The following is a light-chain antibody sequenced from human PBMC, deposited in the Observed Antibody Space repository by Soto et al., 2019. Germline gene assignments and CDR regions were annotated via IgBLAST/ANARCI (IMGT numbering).Light chain of an antibody. Sequence: QSVLPQAASVSGSPGQASTISCTGTSSDVGGYTYVSWYQQHPGKAPKFIIYDVSNRPSGVSNRFSGSKSGNTASLTISGLQAEDEADYYCSSYTTSNTRQIVFGTGTKSPS. CDR1: SSDVGGYTY. J-gene: IGLJ1*01. CDR3: SSYTTSNTRQIV. CDR2: DVS. V-gene: IGLV2-14*01.